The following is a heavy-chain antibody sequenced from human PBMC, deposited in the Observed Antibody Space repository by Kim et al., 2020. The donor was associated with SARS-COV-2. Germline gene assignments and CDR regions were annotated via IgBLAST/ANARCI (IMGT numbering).Heavy chain of an antibody. V-gene: IGHV3-23*01. J-gene: IGHJ4*02. Sequence: GGSLRLSCAASGFTFSSYAMSWVRQAPGKGLEWVSVISGSGGSGSTDYADSVKGRFTISRDNSKNTLYLQMNSLRVEDTAVYYCAKGRGAAAGTVDYWGQGTLVTVSS. CDR1: GFTFSSYA. CDR3: AKGRGAAAGTVDY. D-gene: IGHD6-13*01. CDR2: ISGSGGSGST.